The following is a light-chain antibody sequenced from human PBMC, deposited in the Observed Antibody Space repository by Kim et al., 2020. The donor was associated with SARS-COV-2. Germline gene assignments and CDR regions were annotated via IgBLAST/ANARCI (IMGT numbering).Light chain of an antibody. CDR2: AAS. CDR1: QSISSY. Sequence: ASVGDRVTITCRASQSISSYLNWYQQKPGKAPKLLIYAASSLQSGVPSRFSGSGSGTDFTLTISSLQPEDFATYYCQQSYSTPMYTFGQGTKLEIK. V-gene: IGKV1-39*01. CDR3: QQSYSTPMYT. J-gene: IGKJ2*01.